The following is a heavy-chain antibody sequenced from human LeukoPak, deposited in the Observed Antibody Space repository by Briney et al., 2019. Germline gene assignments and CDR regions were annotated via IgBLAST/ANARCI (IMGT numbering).Heavy chain of an antibody. Sequence: SETLSLTCTVSGGSISSGGYYWSWIRQPPGKGLEWIGYIYYSGSTYYNPSLKSRVTISVDTSKNQFSLKLSSVTAADTAVYYCARVLWYCSGGSCPDSDYWGQGTLVTVSS. D-gene: IGHD2-15*01. CDR2: IYYSGST. V-gene: IGHV4-30-4*01. J-gene: IGHJ4*02. CDR1: GGSISSGGYY. CDR3: ARVLWYCSGGSCPDSDY.